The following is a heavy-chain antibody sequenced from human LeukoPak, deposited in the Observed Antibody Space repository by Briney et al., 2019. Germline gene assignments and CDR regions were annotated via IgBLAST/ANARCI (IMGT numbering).Heavy chain of an antibody. V-gene: IGHV4-30-2*03. CDR2: INHSGST. D-gene: IGHD3-10*01. CDR1: GGSISSGGYS. Sequence: PSQTLSLTCAVSGGSISSGGYSWSWIRQPPGKGLEWIGEINHSGSTNYNPSLKSRVTISVDTSKNQFSLKLSSVTAADTAVYYCAGHYYGDAFDIWGQGTMVTVSS. J-gene: IGHJ3*02. CDR3: AGHYYGDAFDI.